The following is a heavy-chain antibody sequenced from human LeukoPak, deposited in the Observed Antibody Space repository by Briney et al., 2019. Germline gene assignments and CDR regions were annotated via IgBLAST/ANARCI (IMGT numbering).Heavy chain of an antibody. V-gene: IGHV3-30*18. D-gene: IGHD3-10*01. CDR3: AKGMAVYGSGSLFDY. J-gene: IGHJ4*02. CDR2: ISYDGPNK. CDR1: GFTFSSYG. Sequence: PGRSLRLSCAASGFTFSSYGMHWVRQAPGKGLEWVAVISYDGPNKYYADSVKGRFTISRDNSKNTLYLQMNSLRAEDTAVYYCAKGMAVYGSGSLFDYWGQGTLVTVSS.